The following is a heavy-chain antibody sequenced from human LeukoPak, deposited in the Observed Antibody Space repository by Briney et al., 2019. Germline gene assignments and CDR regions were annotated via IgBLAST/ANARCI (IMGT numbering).Heavy chain of an antibody. CDR2: INHSGST. CDR1: GGSFSGYY. CDR3: ARWGFRYYYGMDV. D-gene: IGHD3-16*01. J-gene: IGHJ6*02. Sequence: SETLPLTCAVYGGSFSGYYWSWIRQPPGKGLEWIGEINHSGSTNYNPSLKSRVTISVDTSKNQFSLKLSSVTAADTAVYYCARWGFRYYYGMDVWGQGTTVTVSS. V-gene: IGHV4-34*01.